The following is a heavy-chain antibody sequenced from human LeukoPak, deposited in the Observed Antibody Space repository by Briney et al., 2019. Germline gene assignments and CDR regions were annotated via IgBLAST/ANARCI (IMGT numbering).Heavy chain of an antibody. V-gene: IGHV3-74*01. D-gene: IGHD2-2*01. CDR3: AKATYCSSTSCYRRRLYYFDY. CDR2: INSDGSWT. CDR1: GNYW. Sequence: GGSLRLSCAASGNYWMHWVRQAPGKGLVWVSHINSDGSWTSYADSVKGRFTISRDNSKNTLYLQMNSLRAEDTAVYYCAKATYCSSTSCYRRRLYYFDYWGQGTLVTVSS. J-gene: IGHJ4*02.